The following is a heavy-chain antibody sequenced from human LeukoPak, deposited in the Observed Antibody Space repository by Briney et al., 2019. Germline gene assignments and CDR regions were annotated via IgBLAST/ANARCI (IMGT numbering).Heavy chain of an antibody. Sequence: ASVKVSCKASGYTFTGYYMHWVRQAPGQGLEWMGWINPNSGGTNYAQKFQGSVTMTRDTSISTAYMELSRLRSDDTAVYYCARAGCSSTSCYNYWGQGTLVTVSS. V-gene: IGHV1-2*02. CDR2: INPNSGGT. CDR1: GYTFTGYY. CDR3: ARAGCSSTSCYNY. J-gene: IGHJ4*02. D-gene: IGHD2-2*02.